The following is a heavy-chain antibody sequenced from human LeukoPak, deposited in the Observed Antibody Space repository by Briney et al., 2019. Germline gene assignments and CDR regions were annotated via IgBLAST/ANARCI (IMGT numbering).Heavy chain of an antibody. CDR1: GFAFSSFA. Sequence: PGGSLRLSCAASGFAFSSFAMGWVRQSPGKGLDWLSTINGGGNTTFYADSVKGRFTISRDNSKNTLYLHMDSLRPDDTAIYYCTKELHVAVAVADYYYFYMDVWGRGAAVTASS. D-gene: IGHD6-19*01. CDR2: INGGGNTT. J-gene: IGHJ6*03. CDR3: TKELHVAVAVADYYYFYMDV. V-gene: IGHV3-23*01.